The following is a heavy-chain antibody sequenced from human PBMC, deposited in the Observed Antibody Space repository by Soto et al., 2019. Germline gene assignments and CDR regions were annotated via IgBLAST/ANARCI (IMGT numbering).Heavy chain of an antibody. CDR3: ARDPAFEYYFDY. J-gene: IGHJ4*02. V-gene: IGHV3-30-3*01. Sequence: QVQLVESGGGVVQPGRSLRLSCAASGFTFSSYAMHWVRQAPGKGLEWVAVISYDGSNKYYADSVKGRFTISRDNSKNTLYLQMNSLRAEDTAVYYCARDPAFEYYFDYWGQGTLVTVSS. CDR2: ISYDGSNK. CDR1: GFTFSSYA.